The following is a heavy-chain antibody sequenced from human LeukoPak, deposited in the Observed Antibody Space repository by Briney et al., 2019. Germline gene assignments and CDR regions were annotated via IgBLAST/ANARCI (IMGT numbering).Heavy chain of an antibody. D-gene: IGHD1-26*01. CDR2: ISSSSSYI. V-gene: IGHV3-21*01. J-gene: IGHJ4*02. CDR3: ARGSGSRYYFDY. Sequence: GGSLRLSCAASGFTFSSYSMNWVRQAPGKGLEWVSSISSSSSYIYYADSVKGRFTISRDNAKNSLYLQMNSLRAEDTAVYYCARGSGSRYYFDYWGQGTLVTVSS. CDR1: GFTFSSYS.